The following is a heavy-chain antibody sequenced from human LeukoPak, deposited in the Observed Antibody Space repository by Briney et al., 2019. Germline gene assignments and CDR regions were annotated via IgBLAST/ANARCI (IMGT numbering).Heavy chain of an antibody. Sequence: ASVNVSCKASGYSFTGYFMHWVRQAPGQGLEWMGWINPNSGGTKYAQKFQGRVTMTRDTSISTAYMELTSLRSDDTAVYYCARGRRIIVGATNAGDFFDYWGQGTLVTVSS. J-gene: IGHJ4*02. D-gene: IGHD1-26*01. CDR3: ARGRRIIVGATNAGDFFDY. CDR1: GYSFTGYF. CDR2: INPNSGGT. V-gene: IGHV1-2*02.